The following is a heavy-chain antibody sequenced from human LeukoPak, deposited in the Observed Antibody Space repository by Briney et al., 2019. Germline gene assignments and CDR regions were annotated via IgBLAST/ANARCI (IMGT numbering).Heavy chain of an antibody. CDR2: IYAGDSDT. CDR1: GYSFTNYW. D-gene: IGHD3-16*01. Sequence: GESLKISCKGSGYSFTNYWIGWVRQMPGKGLEWMGIIYAGDSDTRYSPSFQGQATISADKSISTAYLQWSRLKASDTAMYYCARGGPSYALDYWGQGTLVTVSS. CDR3: ARGGPSYALDY. V-gene: IGHV5-51*01. J-gene: IGHJ4*02.